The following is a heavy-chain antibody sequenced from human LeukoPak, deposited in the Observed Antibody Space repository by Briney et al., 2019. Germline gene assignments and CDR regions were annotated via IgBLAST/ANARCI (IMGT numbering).Heavy chain of an antibody. Sequence: PSGTLSLTCTVSGGSIGPYYWRWLRQPAGKALEWIGRSYTTGSTNYNPSLKSRVTMSLDTSKNQFSLKLSSVTAADTAVYYCARSGGSGFQLDSWGQGTLVIVSS. D-gene: IGHD3-16*01. V-gene: IGHV4-4*07. CDR1: GGSIGPYY. J-gene: IGHJ4*02. CDR2: SYTTGST. CDR3: ARSGGSGFQLDS.